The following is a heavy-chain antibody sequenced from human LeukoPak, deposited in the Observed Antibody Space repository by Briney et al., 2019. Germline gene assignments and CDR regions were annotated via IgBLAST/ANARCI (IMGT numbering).Heavy chain of an antibody. J-gene: IGHJ4*02. CDR3: AKALGD. D-gene: IGHD3-10*01. V-gene: IGHV3-9*01. CDR1: GFTFDDYA. Sequence: PGRSLRLSCAASGFTFDDYAMHWVRRAPGKGLEWVSGISWNSGSIGYADSVKGRFTISRDNAKNSLYLQMNSLRAEDTALYYCAKALGDWGQGTLVTVSS. CDR2: ISWNSGSI.